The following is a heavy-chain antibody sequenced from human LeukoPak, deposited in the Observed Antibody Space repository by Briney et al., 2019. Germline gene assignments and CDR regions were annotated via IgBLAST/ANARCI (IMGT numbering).Heavy chain of an antibody. V-gene: IGHV4-34*08. CDR1: GFTFGDYA. J-gene: IGHJ4*02. CDR3: APSGGDYGAPLPPPYFDY. CDR2: INHSGST. D-gene: IGHD4-17*01. Sequence: GSLRLSCTASGFTFGDYAMSWFRQPPGKGLEWIGEINHSGSTNYNPSLKSRVTISVDTSKNQFSLKLSSVTAADTAVYYCAPSGGDYGAPLPPPYFDYWGQGTLVTVSS.